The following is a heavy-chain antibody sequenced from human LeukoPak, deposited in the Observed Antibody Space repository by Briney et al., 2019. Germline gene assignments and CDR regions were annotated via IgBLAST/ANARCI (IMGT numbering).Heavy chain of an antibody. CDR3: ARQNQQWLVRFHWFDP. J-gene: IGHJ5*02. V-gene: IGHV4-39*07. D-gene: IGHD6-19*01. CDR2: IYYSGST. Sequence: PSETLSLTCTVSGGSISSSSYYWGWIRQPPGKGLEWIGSIYYSGSTYYNPSLKSRVTISVDTSKNQSSLKLSSVTAADTAVYYCARQNQQWLVRFHWFDPWGQGTLVTVSS. CDR1: GGSISSSSYY.